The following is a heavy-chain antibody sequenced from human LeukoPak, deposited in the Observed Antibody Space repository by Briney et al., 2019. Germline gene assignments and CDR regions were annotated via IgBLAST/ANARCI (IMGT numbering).Heavy chain of an antibody. D-gene: IGHD3-22*01. CDR3: ARASIRDYYDSSGARQDAFDI. Sequence: PSETLSLTCTVSGGSISSYYWSWIRQPPGKGLEWIGYIYYSGSTNYNPSLKSRVTISVDTSKNQSSLKLSSVTAADTAVYYCARASIRDYYDSSGARQDAFDIWGQGTMVTVSS. V-gene: IGHV4-59*01. J-gene: IGHJ3*02. CDR2: IYYSGST. CDR1: GGSISSYY.